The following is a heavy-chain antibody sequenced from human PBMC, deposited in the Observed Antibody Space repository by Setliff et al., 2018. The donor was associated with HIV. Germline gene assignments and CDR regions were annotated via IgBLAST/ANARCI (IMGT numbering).Heavy chain of an antibody. J-gene: IGHJ5*02. CDR1: GGSISNSRYY. Sequence: SETLSLTCTVSGGSISNSRYYWSWIRQPPGKGLEWIGCICYSGSTYDNPSLKSRVTISVDTSKNQCPLKLSSVTAADAAVYYCASRVYYYDSSGYLREQWFDPWGQGALVTVSS. D-gene: IGHD3-22*01. CDR2: ICYSGST. CDR3: ASRVYYYDSSGYLREQWFDP. V-gene: IGHV4-39*01.